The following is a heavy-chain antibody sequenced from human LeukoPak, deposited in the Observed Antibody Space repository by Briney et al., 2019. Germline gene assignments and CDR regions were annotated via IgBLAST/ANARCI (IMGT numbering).Heavy chain of an antibody. CDR1: GFTFSSYS. J-gene: IGHJ5*02. Sequence: GGSLRPSCAASGFTFSSYSMNWVRQAPGKGLEWVSYISSSSSTIYYADSVKGRFTISRDNAKNSLYLQMNSLRAEDTAVYYCARDNIVVVVAAPHWFDPWGQGTLVTVSS. CDR2: ISSSSSTI. V-gene: IGHV3-48*04. D-gene: IGHD2-15*01. CDR3: ARDNIVVVVAAPHWFDP.